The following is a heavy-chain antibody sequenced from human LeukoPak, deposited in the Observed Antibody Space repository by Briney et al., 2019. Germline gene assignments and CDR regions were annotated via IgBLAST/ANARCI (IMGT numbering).Heavy chain of an antibody. Sequence: SETLSLTCAVYGGSFSGYYLSWIRQPPGKGLEWIGEINHSGSTNYNPSLKSRVTISVDTSKNQFSLKLSSVTAADTAVYYCAIAYYYGSGSYYIPYYYYYMDVWGKGTTVTVSS. V-gene: IGHV4-34*01. CDR2: INHSGST. CDR3: AIAYYYGSGSYYIPYYYYYMDV. CDR1: GGSFSGYY. D-gene: IGHD3-10*01. J-gene: IGHJ6*03.